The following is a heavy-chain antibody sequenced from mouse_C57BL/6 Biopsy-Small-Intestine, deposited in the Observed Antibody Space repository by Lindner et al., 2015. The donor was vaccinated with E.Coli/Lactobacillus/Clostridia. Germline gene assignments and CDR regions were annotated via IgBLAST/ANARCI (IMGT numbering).Heavy chain of an antibody. CDR1: GYTFTDYY. V-gene: IGHV1-19*01. Sequence: VQLQESGPVLVKPGASVKMSCKASGYTFTDYYMNWVKQSHGKSLEWIGVINPYNGGTSYNQKFKGKATLTVDKSSSTAYMELNSLTSEDSAVYYCARAYSNPYYFDYWGQGTTLTVSS. J-gene: IGHJ2*01. CDR3: ARAYSNPYYFDY. D-gene: IGHD2-5*01. CDR2: INPYNGGT.